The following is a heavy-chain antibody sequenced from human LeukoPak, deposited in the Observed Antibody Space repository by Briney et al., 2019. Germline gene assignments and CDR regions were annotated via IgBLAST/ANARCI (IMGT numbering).Heavy chain of an antibody. CDR2: IYYSGST. D-gene: IGHD3-3*01. V-gene: IGHV4-30-4*08. J-gene: IGHJ4*02. CDR1: GGSISSGDYY. Sequence: SQTLSLTCTVSGGSISSGDYYWSWIRQPPGKGLEWIGYIYYSGSTYYNPSLKSRVTISVDTSKNQFSLKPSSVTAADTAVYYCAGTYYDFTSPFDYWGQGTLVTVSS. CDR3: AGTYYDFTSPFDY.